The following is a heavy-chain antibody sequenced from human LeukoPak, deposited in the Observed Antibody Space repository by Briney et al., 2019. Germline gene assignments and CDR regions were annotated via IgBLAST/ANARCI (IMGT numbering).Heavy chain of an antibody. D-gene: IGHD1-26*01. CDR2: IYPGDSDT. Sequence: RGESLKISCKGSGYSFTSYWIGWVRQMPGKGLEWMGIIYPGDSDTRYSPSFQGQVTISADKSISTAYLQWSSLKASDTAMYYCARGVYSGSYSSFYPRVSFDPWGQGTLVTVSS. CDR3: ARGVYSGSYSSFYPRVSFDP. CDR1: GYSFTSYW. V-gene: IGHV5-51*01. J-gene: IGHJ5*02.